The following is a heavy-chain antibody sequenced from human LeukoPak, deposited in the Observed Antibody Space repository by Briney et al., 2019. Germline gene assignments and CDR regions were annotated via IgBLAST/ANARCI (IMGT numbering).Heavy chain of an antibody. V-gene: IGHV3-30-3*01. CDR3: AREASSGLLAHVYYYYYGMDV. CDR1: GFTFSSYA. J-gene: IGHJ6*02. Sequence: GGSLRLSCAASGFTFSSYAMHWVRQAPGKGLEWVAVISYDGSNKYYADSVKGRFTISRDNSKNTLYLQMNSLRAEDTAVYYCAREASSGLLAHVYYYYYGMDVWGQGTTVTVSS. D-gene: IGHD3-22*01. CDR2: ISYDGSNK.